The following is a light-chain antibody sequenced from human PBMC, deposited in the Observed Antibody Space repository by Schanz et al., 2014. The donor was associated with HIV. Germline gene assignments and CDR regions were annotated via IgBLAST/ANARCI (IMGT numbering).Light chain of an antibody. J-gene: IGLJ3*02. CDR2: GNT. V-gene: IGLV1-40*01. CDR1: SSNIGAGYD. Sequence: QSVLTQPPSVSGAPGQRVTISCTGSSSNIGAGYDVHWYQQFPGTVPKLLIYGNTNRPSGVPDRFSGSKSGNTASLTVSGLQADDEADYYCSSYAATSNVLFGGGTKLTVL. CDR3: SSYAATSNVL.